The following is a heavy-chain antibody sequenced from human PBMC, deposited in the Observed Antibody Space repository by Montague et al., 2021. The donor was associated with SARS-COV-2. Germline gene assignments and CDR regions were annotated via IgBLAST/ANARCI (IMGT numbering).Heavy chain of an antibody. V-gene: IGHV6-1*01. D-gene: IGHD4-11*01. CDR3: ARDAYSNYGEGNYFDY. CDR2: TYYRSKWYN. J-gene: IGHJ4*02. Sequence: CAISGDSVSSNIATWNWIRQSPSRGLEWLGRTYYRSKWYNDYAESVKSRITIDPNTSKHQFSLHLNSVTPEDTAVYYCARDAYSNYGEGNYFDYWGQGTLVTVSS. CDR1: GDSVSSNIAT.